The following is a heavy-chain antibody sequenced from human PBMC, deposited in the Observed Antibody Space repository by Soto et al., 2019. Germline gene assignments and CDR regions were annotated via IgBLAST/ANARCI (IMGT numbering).Heavy chain of an antibody. CDR1: GYTFTGYY. D-gene: IGHD1-26*01. CDR2: INPNSGGT. J-gene: IGHJ3*02. CDR3: ANRHSGSYKAADDAFDI. V-gene: IGHV1-2*04. Sequence: ASVKVSCKASGYTFTGYYMHWVRQAPGQGLEWMGWINPNSGGTNYAQKFQGWVTMTRDTSISTAYMELSRLRSDDTAVYYCANRHSGSYKAADDAFDIWGQGTMVTVSS.